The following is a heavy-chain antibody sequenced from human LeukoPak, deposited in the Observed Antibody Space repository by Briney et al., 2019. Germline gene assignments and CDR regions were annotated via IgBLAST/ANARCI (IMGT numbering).Heavy chain of an antibody. CDR2: ISTTGSAM. D-gene: IGHD3-10*01. CDR3: ARDRGPEPDY. Sequence: GGSQRLSCAASGFTFRSYEMNWVRQAPGKGLEWVSYISTTGSAMYYADSVKGRFTTSRDNAKNSLHLQMNSLRAEDTAVYYCARDRGPEPDYWGQGTLVTVSS. CDR1: GFTFRSYE. J-gene: IGHJ4*02. V-gene: IGHV3-48*03.